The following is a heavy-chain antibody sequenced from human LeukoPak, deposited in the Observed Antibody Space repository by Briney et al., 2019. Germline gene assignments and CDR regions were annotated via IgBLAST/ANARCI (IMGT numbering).Heavy chain of an antibody. CDR1: GDSVSSNSAA. V-gene: IGHV6-1*01. CDR2: TYYRSKWYN. CDR3: ARQYCSGGSCYPNWFDP. Sequence: SQTLSLTCAISGDSVSSNSAAWNWIRQSPSRGLEWLGRTYYRSKWYNDYAVSVKSRITINPDTSKNQFSLQLNSVTPEDTAVYYCARQYCSGGSCYPNWFDPWGQGTLVTVSS. D-gene: IGHD2-15*01. J-gene: IGHJ5*02.